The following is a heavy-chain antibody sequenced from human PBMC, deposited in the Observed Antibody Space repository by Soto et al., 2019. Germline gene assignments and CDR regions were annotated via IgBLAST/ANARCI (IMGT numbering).Heavy chain of an antibody. D-gene: IGHD6-19*01. J-gene: IGHJ4*02. V-gene: IGHV3-9*01. Sequence: EVQLVESGGGLVQPGRSLRLSCAASGFTFEDYAMLWVRQAPGKGLEWVSGISWDSGSIGYADSVKGRFTVSRDNAKNSLYLQMNSLRPEDTALYYCAKGSLTSEYSSGWYGGYFDYWGQGTLVTVSS. CDR2: ISWDSGSI. CDR3: AKGSLTSEYSSGWYGGYFDY. CDR1: GFTFEDYA.